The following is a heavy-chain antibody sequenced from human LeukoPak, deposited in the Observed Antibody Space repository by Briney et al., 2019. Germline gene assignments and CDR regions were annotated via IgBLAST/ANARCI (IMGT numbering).Heavy chain of an antibody. V-gene: IGHV3-74*01. Sequence: GGSLRLSCLASGFTFSDHWMNWVRQVPGKGLVWVSHINTFGTTATYADSVKGRFTISRDNANNTLYLQMNSLRVEDTAVYYCVRDNAYKFDYWGQGTLVTVSS. J-gene: IGHJ4*02. D-gene: IGHD5-24*01. CDR2: INTFGTTA. CDR3: VRDNAYKFDY. CDR1: GFTFSDHW.